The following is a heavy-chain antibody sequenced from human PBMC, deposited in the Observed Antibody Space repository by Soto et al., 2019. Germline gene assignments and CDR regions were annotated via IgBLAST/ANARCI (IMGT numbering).Heavy chain of an antibody. V-gene: IGHV3-23*01. CDR1: GFTFNNYA. Sequence: EVQLLESGGGLVQPGGSLRLSCAASGFTFNNYAMGWVRQAPGKGLEWVSAITDSGDDTYYIDSVKGRFTISRDKSNSTLYLQMNSLRAEDTAIYYCAKLGSSSWSPHYYFDYWGQGTLVTVSS. CDR2: ITDSGDDT. CDR3: AKLGSSSWSPHYYFDY. J-gene: IGHJ4*02. D-gene: IGHD2-2*01.